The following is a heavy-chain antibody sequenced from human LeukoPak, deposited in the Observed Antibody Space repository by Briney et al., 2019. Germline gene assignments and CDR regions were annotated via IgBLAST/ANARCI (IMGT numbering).Heavy chain of an antibody. Sequence: GGSLRPSCAASGFTFSSYGMHWVRQAPGKGLEWVAFIRYDGSNKYYADSVKGRFTISRDNSKSTLYLQMNSLRAEDTAVYYCAKDATTYYYDSSGYHFDYWGQGTLVAVSS. J-gene: IGHJ4*02. CDR3: AKDATTYYYDSSGYHFDY. CDR1: GFTFSSYG. CDR2: IRYDGSNK. V-gene: IGHV3-30*02. D-gene: IGHD3-22*01.